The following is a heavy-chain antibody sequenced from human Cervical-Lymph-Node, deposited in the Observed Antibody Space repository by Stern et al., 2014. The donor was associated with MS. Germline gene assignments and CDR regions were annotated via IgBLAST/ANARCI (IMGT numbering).Heavy chain of an antibody. D-gene: IGHD5-12*01. CDR3: ASLTGSGYDSERYYFDY. V-gene: IGHV4-31*03. J-gene: IGHJ4*02. Sequence: QVQLQESGPGLVKPSQTLSLTCTVSGGSISSGGYYWSWIRQQPGKGLVWFGYFYYSGSSYYNPSLKTRFTISVDTSKNQSSLKLSSVTAADTAVYYCASLTGSGYDSERYYFDYWGQGTLVTVSS. CDR2: FYYSGSS. CDR1: GGSISSGGYY.